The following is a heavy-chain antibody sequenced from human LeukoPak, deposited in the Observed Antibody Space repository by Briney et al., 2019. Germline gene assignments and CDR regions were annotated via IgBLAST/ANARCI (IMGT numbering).Heavy chain of an antibody. CDR1: GLTFSNFG. D-gene: IGHD5-12*01. CDR2: IRYEGSNE. CDR3: AKNEVWWLPDC. Sequence: GGSLRLSCAASGLTFSNFGMHWVRQAPGKGLEWVAFIRYEGSNEYYADSVKGRFTISRHNSKNTLYLQMNSLRADDTARYYCAKNEVWWLPDCWGQGTLVTASS. J-gene: IGHJ4*02. V-gene: IGHV3-30*02.